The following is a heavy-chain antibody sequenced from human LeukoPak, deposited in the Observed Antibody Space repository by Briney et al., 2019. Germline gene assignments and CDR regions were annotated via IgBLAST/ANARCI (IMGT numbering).Heavy chain of an antibody. V-gene: IGHV3-9*03. CDR3: AKGTSSAYAYYMDV. CDR1: GFTFSSYE. Sequence: PGGSLRLSCAASGFTFSSYEMNWVRQAPGKGLEWVSGISWNSGSIGYADSVKGRFTISRDNAKNSLYLQMNSLRAEDMALYYCAKGTSSAYAYYMDVWGKGTTVTVSS. J-gene: IGHJ6*03. CDR2: ISWNSGSI. D-gene: IGHD5-12*01.